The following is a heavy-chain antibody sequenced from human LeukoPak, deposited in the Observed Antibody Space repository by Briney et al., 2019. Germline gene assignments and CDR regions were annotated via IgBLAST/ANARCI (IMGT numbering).Heavy chain of an antibody. CDR1: GGSISSYY. Sequence: SETLFLTCTVSGGSISSYYWSWIRQPPGKGLEWIGYIYYSGSTNYNPSLKSRVTISVDTSKNQFSLKLSSVTAADTAVYYCARVGSSSAFDYWGQGTLVTVSS. CDR2: IYYSGST. CDR3: ARVGSSSAFDY. J-gene: IGHJ4*02. V-gene: IGHV4-59*01. D-gene: IGHD6-6*01.